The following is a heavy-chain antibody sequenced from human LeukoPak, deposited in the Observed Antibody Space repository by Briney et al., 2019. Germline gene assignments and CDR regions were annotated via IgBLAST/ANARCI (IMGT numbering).Heavy chain of an antibody. J-gene: IGHJ4*02. V-gene: IGHV1-69*13. CDR2: IIPIFGTA. CDR1: GGTFISYA. D-gene: IGHD2-15*01. CDR3: ARVFSGRGFVDY. Sequence: SVKVSCKASGGTFISYAISWVRQAPGQGLEWMGGIIPIFGTANYAQKFQGRVTITADESTSTAYMELSSLRSEDTAVYYCARVFSGRGFVDYWGQGTLVTVSS.